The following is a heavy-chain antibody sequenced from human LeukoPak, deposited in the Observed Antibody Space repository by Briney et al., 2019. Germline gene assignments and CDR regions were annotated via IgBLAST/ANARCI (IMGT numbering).Heavy chain of an antibody. V-gene: IGHV3-20*04. CDR1: GFTFDDYG. J-gene: IGHJ4*02. CDR3: ARDRAVGVSTY. D-gene: IGHD1-26*01. CDR2: INWNGGST. Sequence: GGSLRFSCAASGFTFDDYGMSWVRQAPGKGLEWVSGINWNGGSTGYADSVKGRFAISRDNAKNSLYLQMNSLRAEDTALYYCARDRAVGVSTYWGQGTLVTVSS.